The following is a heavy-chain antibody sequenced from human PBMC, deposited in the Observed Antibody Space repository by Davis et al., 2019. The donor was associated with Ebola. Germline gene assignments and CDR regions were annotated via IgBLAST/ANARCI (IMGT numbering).Heavy chain of an antibody. CDR1: GFTFSSYA. D-gene: IGHD4-17*01. CDR3: ARADYGDQKVFTS. Sequence: GESLKISCAASGFTFSSYAMSWVRQAPGKGLEWVSAISGSGGSTYYADSVKGRFTISRDNSKNSLYLQMNGLRAEETAVYYCARADYGDQKVFTSWGQGTLVTVSS. CDR2: ISGSGGST. J-gene: IGHJ5*02. V-gene: IGHV3-23*01.